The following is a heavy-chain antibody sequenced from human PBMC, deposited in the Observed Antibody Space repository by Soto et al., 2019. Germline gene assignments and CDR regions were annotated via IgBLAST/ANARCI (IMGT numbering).Heavy chain of an antibody. V-gene: IGHV4-59*08. CDR1: GGYISNYY. J-gene: IGHJ4*02. CDR3: ARHRYSYGVYYFDY. Sequence: SVTKSLTCIVAGGYISNYYLSWIRKNPGKGLEWIGYIYYSGSTNYNPSLTSRVTISVDTSKNQFSLKLSSVTAADTAVYYCARHRYSYGVYYFDYWGQGTLVTVSS. CDR2: IYYSGST. D-gene: IGHD5-18*01.